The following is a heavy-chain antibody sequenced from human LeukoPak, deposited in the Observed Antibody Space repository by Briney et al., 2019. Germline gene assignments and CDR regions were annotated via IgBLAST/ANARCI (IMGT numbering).Heavy chain of an antibody. CDR3: ARVPRSYYYYYYMDV. CDR1: GGSISGYH. CDR2: IYYSGSS. J-gene: IGHJ6*03. V-gene: IGHV4-59*01. Sequence: SETLSLTCDVSGGSISGYHWSWIRQPPGKGLEWLGYIYYSGSSNYNPSLKSRVTMSADTSKNQFSLKLSSVTAADTAVYYCARVPRSYYYYYYMDVWGKGTTVTVSS.